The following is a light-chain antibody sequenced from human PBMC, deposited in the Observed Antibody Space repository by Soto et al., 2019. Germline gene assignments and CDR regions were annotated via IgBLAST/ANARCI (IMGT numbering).Light chain of an antibody. Sequence: QSALTQPASVSGSPGQSITISCTGTSSDVGGYNYVSWYQQHPGKAPKLIIYDVSNRPSGVSNRFSGSKSGNTASLTISGLQAEDEADYYCSSYTSSSTWVVFGGGTKLTVL. CDR1: SSDVGGYNY. J-gene: IGLJ2*01. CDR3: SSYTSSSTWVV. CDR2: DVS. V-gene: IGLV2-14*01.